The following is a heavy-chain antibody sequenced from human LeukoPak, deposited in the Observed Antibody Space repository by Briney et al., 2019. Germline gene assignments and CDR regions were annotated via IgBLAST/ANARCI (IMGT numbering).Heavy chain of an antibody. Sequence: QAGGSLRLSCAASGFTFSSYWMHWVRQAPGKGLVWVSRINRDGSVTSYADSVKDRFIISRDNAKNTLYFQLSSLRAEDTALYYCARELENFGFLLWGQGTQVTVSS. J-gene: IGHJ4*02. V-gene: IGHV3-74*01. CDR2: INRDGSVT. CDR1: GFTFSSYW. D-gene: IGHD3-3*01. CDR3: ARELENFGFLL.